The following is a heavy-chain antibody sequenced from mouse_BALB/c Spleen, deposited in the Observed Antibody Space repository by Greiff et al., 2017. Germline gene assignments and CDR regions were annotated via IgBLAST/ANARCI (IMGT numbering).Heavy chain of an antibody. J-gene: IGHJ1*01. CDR2: ISSGGSYT. D-gene: IGHD4-1*01. Sequence: EVQGVESGGGLVKPGGSLKLSCAASGFTFSSYAMSWVRQTPEKRLEWVATISSGGSYTYYPDSVKGRFTISRDNAKNTLYLQMSSLRSEDTAMYYCARQTLTYWYFDVWGAGTTVTVSS. V-gene: IGHV5-9-3*01. CDR1: GFTFSSYA. CDR3: ARQTLTYWYFDV.